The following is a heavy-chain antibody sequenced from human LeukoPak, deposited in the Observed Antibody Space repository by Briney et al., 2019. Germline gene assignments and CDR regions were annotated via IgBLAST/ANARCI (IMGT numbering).Heavy chain of an antibody. CDR3: AKGFYDSSGYYPPFDY. V-gene: IGHV3-53*01. CDR1: GFAVSSNY. D-gene: IGHD3-22*01. J-gene: IGHJ4*02. Sequence: GGSLRLSCAASGFAVSSNYMSWVRQAPGKGLEWVSVIYSGGGTYYTDSVKGRFTISRDNSKNTLFLQLNSLRAEDTAVYYCAKGFYDSSGYYPPFDYWGQGTLVTVSS. CDR2: IYSGGGT.